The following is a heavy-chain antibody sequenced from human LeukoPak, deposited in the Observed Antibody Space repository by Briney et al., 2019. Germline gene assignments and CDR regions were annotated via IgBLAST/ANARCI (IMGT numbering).Heavy chain of an antibody. CDR3: AGSWSPYDALDI. CDR1: GFMFTSYW. CDR2: INQDGSAK. V-gene: IGHV3-7*01. D-gene: IGHD6-13*01. J-gene: IGHJ3*02. Sequence: PGGSLRLSCAASGFMFTSYWMSWVRQAPGKGLEWVANINQDGSAKYYVDSVKGRFTISRDNAKNSLYLQMNSLRAEDTAVYYCAGSWSPYDALDIWGQGTMVSVSS.